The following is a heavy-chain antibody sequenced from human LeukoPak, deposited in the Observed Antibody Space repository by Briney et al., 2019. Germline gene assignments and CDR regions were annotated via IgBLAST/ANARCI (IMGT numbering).Heavy chain of an antibody. V-gene: IGHV4-59*01. J-gene: IGHJ5*02. CDR1: GVSISSYY. D-gene: IGHD6-13*01. Sequence: SETLSLTCTVSGVSISSYYWSWVRQPPGKGLEWVGYIYYSGSTNYNPSRKSRVTISVDTSKNQLSLKLPSVRAADTAVYYCAGQYSSSWRGNWFDPWGQGTLVTVSS. CDR3: AGQYSSSWRGNWFDP. CDR2: IYYSGST.